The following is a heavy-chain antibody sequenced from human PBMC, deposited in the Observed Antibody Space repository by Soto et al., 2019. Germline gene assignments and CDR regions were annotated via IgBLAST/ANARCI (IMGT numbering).Heavy chain of an antibody. Sequence: PGGSLRLSCAASGFTFSSYGMQWVRQAPGKGLEWVAVISYDGSNKYYADSVKGRFTISRDNSKNTLYLQMNSLRAEDTAVYYCAKDGVTPWNYYYYMDVWGKGTTVTVSS. J-gene: IGHJ6*03. D-gene: IGHD4-4*01. CDR2: ISYDGSNK. CDR1: GFTFSSYG. CDR3: AKDGVTPWNYYYYMDV. V-gene: IGHV3-30*18.